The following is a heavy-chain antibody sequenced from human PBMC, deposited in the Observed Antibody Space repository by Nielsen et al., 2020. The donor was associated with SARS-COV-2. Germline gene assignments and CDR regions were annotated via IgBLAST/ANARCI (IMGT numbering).Heavy chain of an antibody. Sequence: WIRQPPGKGLEWVAVIWYDGSNKYYADSVKGRFTISRDNSKNTLYLQMNSLRAEDTAVYYCARARSGSYQAAFDIWGQGTMVTVSS. V-gene: IGHV3-33*01. CDR3: ARARSGSYQAAFDI. D-gene: IGHD1-26*01. J-gene: IGHJ3*02. CDR2: IWYDGSNK.